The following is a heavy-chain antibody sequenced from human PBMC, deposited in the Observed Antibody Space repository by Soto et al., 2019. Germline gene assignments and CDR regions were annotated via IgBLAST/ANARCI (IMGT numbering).Heavy chain of an antibody. CDR3: ARDRGVAPPVAGNTHYYYYMDV. V-gene: IGHV1-18*01. CDR1: GYSFTNYG. J-gene: IGHJ6*03. Sequence: QDRLVQSGVEVKKPGASVRVYCKASGYSFTNYGITWVRQAPGQGFEWMGWISAYNGNTNYAQKFQGRVTLTTDASTSTAYLELTSLRSDDTAVYYCARDRGVAPPVAGNTHYYYYMDVWGKGTTVTVSS. CDR2: ISAYNGNT. D-gene: IGHD6-19*01.